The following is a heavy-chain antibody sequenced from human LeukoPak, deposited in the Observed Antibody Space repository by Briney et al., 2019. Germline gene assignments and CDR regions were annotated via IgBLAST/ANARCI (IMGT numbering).Heavy chain of an antibody. D-gene: IGHD1-14*01. Sequence: GGSLRLSCAASGFTVSSNYMSWVRQAPGKGLEWVSVIYSGGSTYYADSVKGRFTISRDNSKNPLYLQMNSLRAEDTAVYYCARTGPRFGVDYWGQGTLVTVSS. CDR1: GFTVSSNY. V-gene: IGHV3-66*02. CDR3: ARTGPRFGVDY. J-gene: IGHJ4*02. CDR2: IYSGGST.